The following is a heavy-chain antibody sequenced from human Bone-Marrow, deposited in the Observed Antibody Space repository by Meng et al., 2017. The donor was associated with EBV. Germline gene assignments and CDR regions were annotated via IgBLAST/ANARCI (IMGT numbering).Heavy chain of an antibody. CDR3: ASESGRGFTPDY. CDR2: LIPMVGAP. D-gene: IGHD3-10*01. V-gene: IGHV1-69*01. CDR1: GGTFRSDA. J-gene: IGHJ4*02. Sequence: QFHLLQSVREVNKPGSSVKVSCRTSGGTFRSDAVSWVRQAPGQGLEWMGGLIPMVGAPHYAQKFQGRVTIIADESTSTHSMELNSLRSEDTAMYYCASESGRGFTPDYWGQGTLVTVSS.